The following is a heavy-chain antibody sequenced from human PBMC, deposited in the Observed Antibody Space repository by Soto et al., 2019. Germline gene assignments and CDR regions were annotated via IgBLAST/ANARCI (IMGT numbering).Heavy chain of an antibody. CDR2: IIPIFGTA. V-gene: IGHV1-69*06. J-gene: IGHJ4*02. D-gene: IGHD2-2*01. CDR1: GGTFSSYA. CDR3: ARGRNIVVVPADYYFDY. Sequence: SVKASCKASGGTFSSYAISWVRQAPGQGLEWMGGIIPIFGTANYAQKFQGRVTITADKSTSTAYMELSSLRSEDTAVYYCARGRNIVVVPADYYFDYWGQGTLVTVSS.